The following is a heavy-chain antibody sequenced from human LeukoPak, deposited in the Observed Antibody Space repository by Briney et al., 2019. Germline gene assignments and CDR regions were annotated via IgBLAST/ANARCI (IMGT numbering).Heavy chain of an antibody. J-gene: IGHJ5*01. CDR3: ASTPWGRFDS. Sequence: SGTLSLTCTVSGGSISSYYWGWIRQPPGKGLEWIGYILYSGITNFNPSLKSRVTFSIDTSKSQFSLRLSSVTAADTAVYYCASTPWGRFDSWGQGVLVTVSS. D-gene: IGHD7-27*01. V-gene: IGHV4-59*01. CDR2: ILYSGIT. CDR1: GGSISSYY.